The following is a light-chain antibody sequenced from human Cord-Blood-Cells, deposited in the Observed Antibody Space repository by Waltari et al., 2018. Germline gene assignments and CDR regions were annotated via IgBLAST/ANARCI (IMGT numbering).Light chain of an antibody. CDR3: CSYAGVV. J-gene: IGLJ2*01. Sequence: QSALTQPASVSGSPGQSITISCPATSSDVASYKLVSWYQQHPGKAPKLMIYEVSKRRSGVSNRFSGSKSGNTASLTISGLQAEDEADYYCCSYAGVVFGGGTKLTVL. CDR1: SSDVASYKL. CDR2: EVS. V-gene: IGLV2-23*02.